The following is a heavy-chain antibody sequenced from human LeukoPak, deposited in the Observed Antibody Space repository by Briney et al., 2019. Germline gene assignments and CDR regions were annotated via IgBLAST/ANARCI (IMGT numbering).Heavy chain of an antibody. J-gene: IGHJ4*02. V-gene: IGHV3-7*01. CDR2: IKQDGSEK. Sequence: GGSLRLSCAASGFTFSSHWMSWVRQAPGKGLEWVDNIKQDGSEKYYVDSVKGRFTISRDNAKNSLYLQMNSLRAEDTAVYYCARSWGDSSGYYYDDYFDYWGQGTLVTVSS. CDR1: GFTFSSHW. D-gene: IGHD3-22*01. CDR3: ARSWGDSSGYYYDDYFDY.